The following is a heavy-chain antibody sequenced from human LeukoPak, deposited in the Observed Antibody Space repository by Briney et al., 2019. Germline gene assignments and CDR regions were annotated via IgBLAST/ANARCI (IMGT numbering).Heavy chain of an antibody. CDR1: GFTFRNYG. D-gene: IGHD2/OR15-2a*01. Sequence: PGGSLRLSCAASGFTFRNYGMHWVRQAPGKGLEWVAVIWYDGSDQRYADSVKGRFTISRDNSKNTLYLQMNSLRAEDTAVYYCAKDFFYGPPRFYFDYWGQGTLVTVSS. V-gene: IGHV3-33*06. CDR3: AKDFFYGPPRFYFDY. CDR2: IWYDGSDQ. J-gene: IGHJ4*02.